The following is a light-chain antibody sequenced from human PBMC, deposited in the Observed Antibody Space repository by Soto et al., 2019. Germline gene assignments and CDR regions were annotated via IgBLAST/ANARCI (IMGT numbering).Light chain of an antibody. CDR1: QSVSSSF. CDR2: GAS. CDR3: QQYGSSPLT. Sequence: EIVLTQSPGTPSLSPGERATLSCRDSQSVSSSFLAWYQQKPGQAPRLLIYGASSRATGIPDRFSGSGSGTDFTLTISRLEPEDVAVYYCQQYGSSPLTFGGGTKVEIK. V-gene: IGKV3-20*01. J-gene: IGKJ4*01.